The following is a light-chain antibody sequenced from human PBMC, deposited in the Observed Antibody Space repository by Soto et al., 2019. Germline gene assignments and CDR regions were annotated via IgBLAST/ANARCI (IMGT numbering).Light chain of an antibody. CDR3: QQYNNWPPFT. J-gene: IGKJ3*01. Sequence: EIVMTQSPATLSVSPGERATLSCRASQSVSSNLAWYQQKPGQATRLLIYGASTRATGIPARFSGSGYGTEFTLTISSLQSEDFAVYYCQQYNNWPPFTFGPGTTVDIK. CDR2: GAS. CDR1: QSVSSN. V-gene: IGKV3-15*01.